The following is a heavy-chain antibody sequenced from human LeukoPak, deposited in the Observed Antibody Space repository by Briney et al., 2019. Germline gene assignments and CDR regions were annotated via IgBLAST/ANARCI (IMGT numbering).Heavy chain of an antibody. V-gene: IGHV5-51*01. CDR3: ARREVAVAGTGAFDI. Sequence: GESLKISCKGSGYIFTSYWIGWVRQVPGKGLEWMGIIYPGDSDTRYSPSFQGQVTISADKSISTAYLQWSSLKASDTAMYYCARREVAVAGTGAFDIWGQGTMVTVSS. CDR1: GYIFTSYW. D-gene: IGHD6-19*01. CDR2: IYPGDSDT. J-gene: IGHJ3*02.